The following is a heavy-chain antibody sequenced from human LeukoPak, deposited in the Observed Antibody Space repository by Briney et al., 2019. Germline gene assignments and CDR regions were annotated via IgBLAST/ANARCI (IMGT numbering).Heavy chain of an antibody. Sequence: SVKVSCKASGGTFSGYAISWVRQAPGQGLEWMGGIIPIFGTANYAQKFQGRVTITTDESTSTAYMELSSLRSEDTAVYYCARAPFYFDSSGYSMDAFDIWGQGTMVTVSS. CDR3: ARAPFYFDSSGYSMDAFDI. V-gene: IGHV1-69*05. D-gene: IGHD3-22*01. J-gene: IGHJ3*02. CDR1: GGTFSGYA. CDR2: IIPIFGTA.